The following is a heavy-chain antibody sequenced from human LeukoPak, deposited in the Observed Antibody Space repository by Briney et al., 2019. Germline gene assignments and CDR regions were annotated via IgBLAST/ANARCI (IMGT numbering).Heavy chain of an antibody. V-gene: IGHV3-30*18. CDR2: ISYDGSNK. CDR1: GFTFSSYG. CDR3: AKELWVVTAIRCGFDY. Sequence: PGRSLRLSCAASGFTFSSYGMHWVRQAPGKGLEWVAVISYDGSNKYYADSVKGRFTISRDNSKNTLYLQMNSLRAEDTAVYYCAKELWVVTAIRCGFDYWGQGTLVTVSS. J-gene: IGHJ4*02. D-gene: IGHD2-21*02.